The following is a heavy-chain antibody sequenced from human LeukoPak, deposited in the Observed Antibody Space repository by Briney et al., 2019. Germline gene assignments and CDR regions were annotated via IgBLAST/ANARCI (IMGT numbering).Heavy chain of an antibody. CDR1: GFTFSSYG. D-gene: IGHD1-1*01. CDR2: IRNDGSDK. CDR3: AKDGIARSIFDY. Sequence: SGGSLRLSCAASGFTFSSYGMHWVRQAPGKGLEWVAFIRNDGSDKYYADSVKGRFTISRDNPKNTLYLQMNSLRAEDTAVYYCAKDGIARSIFDYWGQGTLVTVSS. J-gene: IGHJ4*02. V-gene: IGHV3-30*02.